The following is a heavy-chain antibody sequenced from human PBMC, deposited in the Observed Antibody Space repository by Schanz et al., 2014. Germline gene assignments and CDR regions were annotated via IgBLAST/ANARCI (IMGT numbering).Heavy chain of an antibody. CDR1: GFTFSSYG. CDR3: ARIGGSVFDY. CDR2: ISGSGGST. D-gene: IGHD3-10*01. Sequence: EVQLVESGGGLVQPGGSLRLSCAASGFTFSSYGMNWLRQAPGKGLEWVSAISGSGGSTYYADSVKGRFTISRDNFKGALYLQMSSLRAEDTAVYYCARIGGSVFDYWAQGTLVTVSS. J-gene: IGHJ4*02. V-gene: IGHV3-23*04.